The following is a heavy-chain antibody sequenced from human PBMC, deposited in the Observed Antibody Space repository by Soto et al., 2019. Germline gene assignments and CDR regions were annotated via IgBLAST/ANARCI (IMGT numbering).Heavy chain of an antibody. D-gene: IGHD2-2*02. Sequence: PSETLSLTCTVSGGSISSYYWIWIRQPPGKGLEWIGYIYYSGSTNYNPSLKSRVTISVDTSKNQFSLKLSSVTAADTAVYYCARDHYCSSTSCYTRGGWFDPWGQGTLVTVSS. CDR1: GGSISSYY. CDR2: IYYSGST. CDR3: ARDHYCSSTSCYTRGGWFDP. J-gene: IGHJ5*02. V-gene: IGHV4-59*01.